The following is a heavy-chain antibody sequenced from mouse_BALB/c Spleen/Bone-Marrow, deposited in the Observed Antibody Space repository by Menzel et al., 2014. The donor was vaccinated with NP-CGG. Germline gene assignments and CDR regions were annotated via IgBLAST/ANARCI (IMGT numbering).Heavy chain of an antibody. Sequence: VHVKQSGAGLVKPGASVKLSCTASGFNIKDTYMHWVKRRPEQGLEWIGRIDPANGNTKYDPKFQGKATITADTSSNTAYLQLSSLTSEDTAVYYCASYDYGYYFYYWGQGTTLTVSS. CDR1: GFNIKDTY. V-gene: IGHV14-3*02. J-gene: IGHJ2*01. CDR3: ASYDYGYYFYY. CDR2: IDPANGNT. D-gene: IGHD2-4*01.